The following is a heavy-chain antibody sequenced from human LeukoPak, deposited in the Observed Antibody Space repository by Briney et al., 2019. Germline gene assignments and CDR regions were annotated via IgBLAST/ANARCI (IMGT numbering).Heavy chain of an antibody. Sequence: SETLSLTCTVSGGSISSYYWSWIRQPPGKGLEWIGYIYYSGSTNYNPSLKSRVTISVDTSKNQFSLNLSSVTAADTAVYYCARVIVAAGLTWYFDLWGRGTLVTVSS. CDR2: IYYSGST. CDR1: GGSISSYY. D-gene: IGHD6-13*01. J-gene: IGHJ2*01. V-gene: IGHV4-59*01. CDR3: ARVIVAAGLTWYFDL.